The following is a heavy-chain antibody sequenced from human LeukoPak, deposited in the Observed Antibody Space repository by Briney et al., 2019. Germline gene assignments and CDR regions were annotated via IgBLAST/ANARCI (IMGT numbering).Heavy chain of an antibody. CDR2: ISSSSSYI. CDR3: ARDSLTAMVTSSDY. V-gene: IGHV3-21*01. J-gene: IGHJ4*02. D-gene: IGHD5-18*01. CDR1: GFTFSSYS. Sequence: SGGSLRLSCAASGFTFSSYSMNWVRQAPGKGLEWVSSISSSSSYIYYADSVKGRFAISRDNAKNSLYLQMNSLRAEDTAVYYCARDSLTAMVTSSDYWGQGTLVTVSS.